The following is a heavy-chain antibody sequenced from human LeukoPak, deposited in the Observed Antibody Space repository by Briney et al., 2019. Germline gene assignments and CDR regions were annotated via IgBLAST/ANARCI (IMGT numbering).Heavy chain of an antibody. D-gene: IGHD6-13*01. J-gene: IGHJ4*02. CDR1: GFTFSSYA. CDR3: ARDSSSWYPNSFYFDY. CDR2: ISYDGSNK. Sequence: GGSLRLSCAASGFTFSSYAMHWVRQAPGKGLEWVAVISYDGSNKYYADSVKGRFTISRDNSKNTLYLQMNSLRAEDTAVYYCARDSSSWYPNSFYFDYWGQGTLVIVSS. V-gene: IGHV3-30*04.